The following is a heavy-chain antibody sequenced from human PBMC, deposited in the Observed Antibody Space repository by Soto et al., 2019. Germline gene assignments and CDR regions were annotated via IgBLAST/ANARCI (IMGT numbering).Heavy chain of an antibody. CDR2: IIPIFGTA. V-gene: IGHV1-69*13. CDR3: ARAITIFGLAYFDY. D-gene: IGHD3-3*01. J-gene: IGHJ4*02. CDR1: GGTFSSYA. Sequence: ASVKVSCKASGGTFSSYAISWVRQAPGQGLEWMGGIIPIFGTANYAQKFQGRVTITADESTSTAYMELSSLRSEDTAVYYCARAITIFGLAYFDYWGQGTLVTVSS.